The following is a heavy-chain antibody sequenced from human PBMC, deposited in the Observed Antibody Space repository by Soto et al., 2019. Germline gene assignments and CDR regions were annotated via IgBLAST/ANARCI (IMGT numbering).Heavy chain of an antibody. CDR2: INHSGST. Sequence: AETLSLTCAVYGGSFSGYYWSWIRQPPGKGLEWIGEINHSGSTNYNPSLKSRVTISVDTSKNQFSLKLSSVTAADTAVYYCARRGIAAAGTVDYWGQGTLVTVSS. CDR3: ARRGIAAAGTVDY. V-gene: IGHV4-34*01. J-gene: IGHJ4*02. D-gene: IGHD6-13*01. CDR1: GGSFSGYY.